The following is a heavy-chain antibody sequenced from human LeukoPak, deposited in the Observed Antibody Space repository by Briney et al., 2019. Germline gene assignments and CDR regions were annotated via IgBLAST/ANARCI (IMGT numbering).Heavy chain of an antibody. J-gene: IGHJ4*02. D-gene: IGHD3-9*01. CDR3: ARERYFDWLLSFDY. Sequence: GGTLPISCQGSGFPFTSYWISWGRQLPGKGLEWMGGIDPSDSYTHYSPSFQAPVTISARKSISTAYLQWSSLKASDTAMYYCARERYFDWLLSFDYWGQGTLVTVSS. CDR2: IDPSDSYT. V-gene: IGHV5-10-1*01. CDR1: GFPFTSYW.